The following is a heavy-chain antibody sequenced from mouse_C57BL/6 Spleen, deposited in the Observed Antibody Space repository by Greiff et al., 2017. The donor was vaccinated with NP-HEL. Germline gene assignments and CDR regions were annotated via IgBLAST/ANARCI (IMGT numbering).Heavy chain of an antibody. Sequence: EVKLMESGGGLVKPGGSLKLSCAASGFTFSSYAMSWVRQTPEKRLEWVATISDGGSYTYYPDNVKGRFTISRDNAKNNLYLQMSHLKSEDTAMYYCARVNWEDAMDYWGQGTSVTVSS. D-gene: IGHD4-1*01. CDR3: ARVNWEDAMDY. CDR2: ISDGGSYT. J-gene: IGHJ4*01. V-gene: IGHV5-4*03. CDR1: GFTFSSYA.